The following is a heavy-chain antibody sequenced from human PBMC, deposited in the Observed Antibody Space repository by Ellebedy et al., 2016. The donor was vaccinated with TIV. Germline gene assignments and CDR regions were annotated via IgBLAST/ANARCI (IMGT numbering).Heavy chain of an antibody. D-gene: IGHD6-19*01. J-gene: IGHJ4*02. CDR1: GGSFSGYY. CDR2: MNQSGNT. V-gene: IGHV4-34*01. Sequence: SETLSLTCAVHGGSFSGYYWRWVRQPPGKGLEWNGDMNQSGNTNYNPSLKRRVTISVDTSKNQFSLRLSSVTAADTAVYYCAEGRSGWYYFDYWGQGTLVTVSS. CDR3: AEGRSGWYYFDY.